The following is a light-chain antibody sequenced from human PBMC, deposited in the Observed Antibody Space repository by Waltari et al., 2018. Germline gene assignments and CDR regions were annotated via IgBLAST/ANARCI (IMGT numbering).Light chain of an antibody. Sequence: EIVLTQSPGTLSLSPGERVPLSCRASQSVSRALAWYQQKPGQAPRLLMYGASSRATGISDRFSGSGSGTDFSLTISRLDPEDFAVYYCQHYVRLPATFGQGTKVEIK. CDR3: QHYVRLPAT. J-gene: IGKJ1*01. V-gene: IGKV3-20*01. CDR1: QSVSRA. CDR2: GAS.